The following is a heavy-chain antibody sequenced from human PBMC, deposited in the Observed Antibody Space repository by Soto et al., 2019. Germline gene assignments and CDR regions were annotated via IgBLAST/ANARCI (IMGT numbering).Heavy chain of an antibody. CDR1: GGTFSSYA. V-gene: IGHV1-69*13. J-gene: IGHJ4*02. CDR2: IIPIFGTA. D-gene: IGHD3-22*01. Sequence: SVKVSCKASGGTFSSYAISWVRQAPGQGLEWMGGIIPIFGTANYAQKFQGRVTITADESTSTAYMELSSLRSEDTAVYYCSYYYDSSGYYYEEYFDYWGQGTLVTVSS. CDR3: SYYYDSSGYYYEEYFDY.